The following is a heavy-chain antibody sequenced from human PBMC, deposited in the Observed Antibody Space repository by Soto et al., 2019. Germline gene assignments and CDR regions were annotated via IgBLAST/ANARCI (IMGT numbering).Heavy chain of an antibody. Sequence: QVQLQESGPGLVKPSGTLSLTCAVSSGSISSAHWWNWVRQPPGKGLEWIGEIYNSGSTNYNPSLKSRATASVATSMHQSSLKFTSATAAATAVYYCAPSSYYSLGVWGQGTTVTVSS. CDR2: IYNSGST. CDR1: SGSISSAHW. CDR3: APSSYYSLGV. D-gene: IGHD6-6*01. V-gene: IGHV4-4*02. J-gene: IGHJ6*02.